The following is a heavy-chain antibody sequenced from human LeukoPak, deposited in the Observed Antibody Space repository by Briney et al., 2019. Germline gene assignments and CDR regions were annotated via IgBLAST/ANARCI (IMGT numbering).Heavy chain of an antibody. D-gene: IGHD3-22*01. CDR2: IYSGGGT. Sequence: QTGGSLRLSCAASGLTFSSNYMSWVRQAPGKGLEWVSVIYSGGGTYYADSVKGRFTISRDNSKNTLYLQMNSLRAEDTAVYYCAGEKYYYDSSVHYWGQGTLVTVSS. J-gene: IGHJ4*02. CDR1: GLTFSSNY. V-gene: IGHV3-53*01. CDR3: AGEKYYYDSSVHY.